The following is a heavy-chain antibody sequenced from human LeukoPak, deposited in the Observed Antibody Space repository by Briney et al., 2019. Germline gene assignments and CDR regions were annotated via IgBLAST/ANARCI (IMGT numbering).Heavy chain of an antibody. Sequence: GGSLRLSCAASGFTVSSNYMSWVRQAPGKGLEWVSVIYSGGSTYYADSVKGRFTISRDNSKNTLYLQMNSLRAEDTAVYYCARATMGYSGYDSPFDYWGQGTLVTVSS. CDR2: IYSGGST. J-gene: IGHJ4*02. V-gene: IGHV3-66*01. D-gene: IGHD5-12*01. CDR3: ARATMGYSGYDSPFDY. CDR1: GFTVSSNY.